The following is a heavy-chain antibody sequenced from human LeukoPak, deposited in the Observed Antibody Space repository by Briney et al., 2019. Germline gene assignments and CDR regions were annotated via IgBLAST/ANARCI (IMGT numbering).Heavy chain of an antibody. CDR1: GFTFSSYW. CDR3: AREDSGALRQDY. CDR2: INTDGSST. D-gene: IGHD5-12*01. J-gene: IGHJ4*02. Sequence: GGSLRLSCAASGFTFSSYWMHWVRQAPGKGLVWVSRINTDGSSTTYADSVKGRFTISRDNAKNTLYLQMNSLRAEDTAVYYCAREDSGALRQDYWGQGTLVTVSS. V-gene: IGHV3-74*01.